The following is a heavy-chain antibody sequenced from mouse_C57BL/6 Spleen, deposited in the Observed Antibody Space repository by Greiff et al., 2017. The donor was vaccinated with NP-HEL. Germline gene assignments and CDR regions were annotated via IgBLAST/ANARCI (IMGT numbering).Heavy chain of an antibody. Sequence: QVQLQQPGAELVKPGASVKLSCKASGYTFTSYWMHWVKQRPGQGLEWIGMIHPNSGSTNYNEKFKSKATLTVDKSSSTAYMQLSSLTSEDSAVYYCARTYGSSRYYAMDYLGQGTSVTVSS. CDR2: IHPNSGST. J-gene: IGHJ4*01. CDR1: GYTFTSYW. CDR3: ARTYGSSRYYAMDY. V-gene: IGHV1-64*01. D-gene: IGHD1-1*01.